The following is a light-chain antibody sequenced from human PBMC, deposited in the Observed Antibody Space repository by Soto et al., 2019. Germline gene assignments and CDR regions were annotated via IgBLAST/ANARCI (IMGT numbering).Light chain of an antibody. V-gene: IGLV2-14*03. J-gene: IGLJ3*02. Sequence: QSVLTQPASVSGSPGQSITISCTGTSSDVGIYNYVSWYQHHPGKAPKLMIYDVSNRPSGVSNRFSGSKSGKMASLTISGLQAEDEADYYCSSYTISSTWVFGGGTKLTVL. CDR1: SSDVGIYNY. CDR2: DVS. CDR3: SSYTISSTWV.